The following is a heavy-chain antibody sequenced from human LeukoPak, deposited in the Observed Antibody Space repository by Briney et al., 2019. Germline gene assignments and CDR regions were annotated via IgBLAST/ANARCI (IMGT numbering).Heavy chain of an antibody. CDR2: INPNSGGT. D-gene: IGHD3-22*01. CDR3: ARGFDYYDSSGYNSDAFDI. J-gene: IGHJ3*02. CDR1: GYTFTGYY. Sequence: ASVKVSCKASGYTFTGYYMHWARQAPGQGLEWMGWINPNSGGTNYAQKFQGRVTMTRDTSISTAYMELSRLRSDDTAVYYCARGFDYYDSSGYNSDAFDIWGQGTMVTVSS. V-gene: IGHV1-2*02.